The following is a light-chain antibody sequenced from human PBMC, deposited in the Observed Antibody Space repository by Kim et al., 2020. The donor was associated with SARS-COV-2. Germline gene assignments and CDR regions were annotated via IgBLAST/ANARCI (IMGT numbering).Light chain of an antibody. CDR1: QGISNS. V-gene: IGKV1-NL1*01. J-gene: IGKJ1*01. Sequence: ASVGDRVTIACRASQGISNSLAWYQQKPGKAPKLLLYAASRLESGVPSRFSCSGSGPDYTLTISSLQPEDFATYYCLQYYSPPWTFGQGTKVDIK. CDR2: AAS. CDR3: LQYYSPPWT.